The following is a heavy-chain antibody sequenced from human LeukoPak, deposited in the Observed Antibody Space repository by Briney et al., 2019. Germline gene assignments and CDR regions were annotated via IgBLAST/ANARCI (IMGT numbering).Heavy chain of an antibody. D-gene: IGHD2-15*01. J-gene: IGHJ3*02. CDR2: ISSSGSTI. CDR3: AKDLRCSGGSCYESRAFDI. V-gene: IGHV3-48*03. Sequence: GGSLRLSCAASGFTFSSYEMNWVRQAPGKGLEWVSHISSSGSTIDYADSVKGRFTISRDNAKNSLYLQMNSLRAEDTAVYYCAKDLRCSGGSCYESRAFDIWGQGTMVTVSS. CDR1: GFTFSSYE.